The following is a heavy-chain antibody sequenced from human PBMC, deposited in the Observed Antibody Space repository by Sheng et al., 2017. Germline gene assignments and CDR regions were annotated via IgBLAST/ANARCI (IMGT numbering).Heavy chain of an antibody. CDR2: MFHSGSI. D-gene: IGHD3-22*01. CDR1: GASISSGNYY. CDR3: ARDYDSGGYYFFHY. V-gene: IGHV4-39*07. J-gene: IGHJ4*02. Sequence: QLQLQESGPGLVKPSETLSLTCTVSGASISSGNYYWVWIRQPPGKGLEWIGSMFHSGSIYHNPSLKSRVTISVDTSKNQFSLKLSSVTAADTAVYYCARDYDSGGYYFFHYWGQGTLVTVSS.